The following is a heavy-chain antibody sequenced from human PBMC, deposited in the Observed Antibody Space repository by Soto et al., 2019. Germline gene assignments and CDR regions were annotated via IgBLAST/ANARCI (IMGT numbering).Heavy chain of an antibody. D-gene: IGHD3-16*01. CDR3: AMVDVYVTPSPQDV. J-gene: IGHJ6*02. Sequence: QVQLVQSGAEVKNPGASVKVSCKTSGYTFTSYGIGWARPAPGQGLEWMGWINTYNGNTNYAQNLQGRVTLTTDTSTSTAYMELRSLRSNATAIYYCAMVDVYVTPSPQDVWGQGTTVTVSS. CDR2: INTYNGNT. CDR1: GYTFTSYG. V-gene: IGHV1-18*01.